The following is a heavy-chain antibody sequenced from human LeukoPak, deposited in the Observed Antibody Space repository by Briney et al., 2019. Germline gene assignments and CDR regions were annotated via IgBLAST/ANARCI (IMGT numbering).Heavy chain of an antibody. J-gene: IGHJ4*02. CDR2: VHLDGRT. Sequence: PSETLSLTCGVSGGSVSSTNWWTWTRPPPGKGLEWIGEVHLDGRTNFNPSLKSRLTMSVDLSENHVSLKLTSVTAADTAVYYCAREGGFYRPLDYSGQGTLVTVSS. V-gene: IGHV4-4*02. D-gene: IGHD6-25*01. CDR3: AREGGFYRPLDY. CDR1: GGSVSSTNW.